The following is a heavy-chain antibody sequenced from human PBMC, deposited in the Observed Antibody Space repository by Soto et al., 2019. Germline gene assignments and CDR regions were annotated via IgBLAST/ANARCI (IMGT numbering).Heavy chain of an antibody. J-gene: IGHJ6*03. CDR2: IYSGGST. V-gene: IGHV3-66*01. CDR1: GFTVSSNY. CDR3: AREDFWSGYSTYYYYYYMDV. Sequence: GGSLRLSCAASGFTVSSNYMSWVRQAPGKGLEWVSVIYSGGSTYYADSVKGRFTISRDSSKNTLYLQMNSLRAEDTAVYYCAREDFWSGYSTYYYYYYMDVWGKGTTVTAP. D-gene: IGHD3-3*01.